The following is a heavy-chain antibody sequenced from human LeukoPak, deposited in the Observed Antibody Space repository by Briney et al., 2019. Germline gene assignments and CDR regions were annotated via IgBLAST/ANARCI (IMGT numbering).Heavy chain of an antibody. J-gene: IGHJ4*02. CDR1: GFTFDDYA. D-gene: IGHD3-10*01. CDR3: ARDRGDYYGSGSNSDY. Sequence: PGGSLRLSCAASGFTFDDYAMHWVRQAPGKGLEWVSGISWNSGSIGYADSVKGRFTISRDNAKNSLYLQMNSLRAEDTAVYYCARDRGDYYGSGSNSDYWGQGTLVTVSS. CDR2: ISWNSGSI. V-gene: IGHV3-9*01.